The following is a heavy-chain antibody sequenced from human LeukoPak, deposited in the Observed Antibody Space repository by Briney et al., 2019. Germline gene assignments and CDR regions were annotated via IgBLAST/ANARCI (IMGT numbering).Heavy chain of an antibody. CDR1: GFTFSSYS. CDR3: TRVGYIDEGIDY. V-gene: IGHV3-21*06. CDR2: ISSSSSYI. Sequence: TGGSLRLSCAASGFTFSSYSMNWVRQAPGKGLEWVSSISSSSSYIYYADSVKGRFTISRDNAKNSLYLQMNSLRAEDTAIYYCTRVGYIDEGIDYWGQGTLVTVSS. J-gene: IGHJ4*02. D-gene: IGHD5-24*01.